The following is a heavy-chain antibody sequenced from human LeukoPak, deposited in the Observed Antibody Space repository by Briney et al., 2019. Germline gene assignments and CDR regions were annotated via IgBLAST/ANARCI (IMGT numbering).Heavy chain of an antibody. J-gene: IGHJ5*02. Sequence: SETLSLTCTVSGDSISTYYWSWIRQPPGKGLEWIGYIYYRVTSDYNPSLKSRVTISADTSKNQFSLILSSVTAADTALYYCARDLYGDGSYFDPWGQGTLVTVSS. CDR3: ARDLYGDGSYFDP. V-gene: IGHV4-59*12. CDR1: GDSISTYY. D-gene: IGHD4-17*01. CDR2: IYYRVTS.